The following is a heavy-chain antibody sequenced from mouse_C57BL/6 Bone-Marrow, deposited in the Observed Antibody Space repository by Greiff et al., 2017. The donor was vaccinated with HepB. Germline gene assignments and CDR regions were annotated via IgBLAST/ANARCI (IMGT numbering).Heavy chain of an antibody. J-gene: IGHJ3*01. V-gene: IGHV1-50*01. D-gene: IGHD3-3*01. CDR1: GYTFTSYW. Sequence: LVESGAELVKPGASVKLSCKASGYTFTSYWMQWVKQRPGQGLEWIGEIDPSDSYTNYNQKFKGKATLTVDTSSSTAYMQLSSLTSEDSAVYYCARSGLGGFAYWGQGTLVTVSA. CDR2: IDPSDSYT. CDR3: ARSGLGGFAY.